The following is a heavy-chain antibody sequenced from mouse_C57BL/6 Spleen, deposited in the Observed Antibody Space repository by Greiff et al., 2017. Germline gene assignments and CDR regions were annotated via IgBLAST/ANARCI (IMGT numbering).Heavy chain of an antibody. CDR1: GYTFTSYW. CDR2: IDPSDSET. CDR3: ARKRDYDYGFAY. V-gene: IGHV1-52*01. D-gene: IGHD2-4*01. Sequence: VQLQQPGAELVRPGSSVKLSCKASGYTFTSYWMHWVKQRPIQGLEWIGNIDPSDSETHYNQKFKDKATLTVDKSSSTAYMQLSSLTSEDSAVYYCARKRDYDYGFAYWGQGTLVTVSA. J-gene: IGHJ3*01.